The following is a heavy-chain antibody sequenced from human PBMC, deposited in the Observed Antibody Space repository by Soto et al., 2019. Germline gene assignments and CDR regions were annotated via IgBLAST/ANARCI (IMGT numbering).Heavy chain of an antibody. V-gene: IGHV4-30-2*01. Sequence: QLQLQESGSGLVKPSQTRSRPCAVSGGSISSGGYSWSWLRQPPEKGLEWIGYIYHSGSTYYNPSLKSRVTISVDRSKNQFSLKLSSVTAADTAVYYCAGGPGVARNYWGQGTLVTVSS. CDR3: AGGPGVARNY. CDR1: GGSISSGGYS. D-gene: IGHD5-12*01. CDR2: IYHSGST. J-gene: IGHJ4*02.